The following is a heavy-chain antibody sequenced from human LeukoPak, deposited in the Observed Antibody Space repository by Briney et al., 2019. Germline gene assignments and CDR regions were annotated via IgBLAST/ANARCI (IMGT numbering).Heavy chain of an antibody. D-gene: IGHD5-12*01. CDR2: IYYSGST. V-gene: IGHV4-59*08. Sequence: SETLSLTCTVSGGSISSYYWSWIRQPPGKGLEWIGYIYYSGSTNYNPSLKSRVTISVDTSKNQFSLKLSSVTAADTAVYYCARHRAYSGYDGVSDYWGQGTLVTVSS. J-gene: IGHJ4*02. CDR3: ARHRAYSGYDGVSDY. CDR1: GGSISSYY.